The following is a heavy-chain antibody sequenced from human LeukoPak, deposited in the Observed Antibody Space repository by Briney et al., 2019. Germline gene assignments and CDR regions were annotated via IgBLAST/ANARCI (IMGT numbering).Heavy chain of an antibody. V-gene: IGHV3-23*01. J-gene: IGHJ4*02. CDR2: ISGSGGST. CDR3: ARRYYDILTLFHYFDY. Sequence: TGGSLRLSCAASGFTFSSYAMSWVRQAPGKGLEWVSAISGSGGSTYYADSVKGRFTISRDNSKNTLYLQMNSLRAEDTAVYYCARRYYDILTLFHYFDYWGQGTLVTVSS. D-gene: IGHD3-9*01. CDR1: GFTFSSYA.